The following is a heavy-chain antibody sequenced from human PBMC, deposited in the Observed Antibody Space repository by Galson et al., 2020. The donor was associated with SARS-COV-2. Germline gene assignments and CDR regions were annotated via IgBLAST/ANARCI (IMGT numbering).Heavy chain of an antibody. CDR3: AKEGEWFGESGWFDP. J-gene: IGHJ5*02. CDR1: KFRFGEYR. D-gene: IGHD3-10*01. V-gene: IGHV3-23*01. CDR2: ITGNGDTT. Sequence: GESLKISCAGSKFRFGEYRMNWLRQAPGKGPEWVSTITGNGDTTYYADSVKGRFTISRDNSKNMLYLQMDSLRVEDTATYYCAKEGEWFGESGWFDPWGQGALVTVPS.